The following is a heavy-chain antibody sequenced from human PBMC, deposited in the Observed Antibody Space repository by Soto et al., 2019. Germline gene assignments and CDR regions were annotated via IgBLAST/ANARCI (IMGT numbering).Heavy chain of an antibody. D-gene: IGHD1-7*01. CDR2: IKQDGSEK. V-gene: IGHV3-7*01. Sequence: RLSCAASGFTFSSYWMSWARQAPGKGLEWVANIKQDGSEKYYVDSVKGRFTISRDNAKNSLYLQMNSLRAEDTAVYYCARKSGVTGTTYYFDYWGQGTLVSVSS. CDR3: ARKSGVTGTTYYFDY. CDR1: GFTFSSYW. J-gene: IGHJ4*02.